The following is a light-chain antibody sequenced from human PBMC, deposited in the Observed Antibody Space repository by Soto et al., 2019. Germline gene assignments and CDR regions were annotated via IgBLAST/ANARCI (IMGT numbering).Light chain of an antibody. CDR1: SGHSTYA. J-gene: IGLJ3*02. V-gene: IGLV4-69*01. CDR3: QTWGTGIRV. Sequence: QLVLTQSPSASASLGASVKLTCTLSSGHSTYAIAWHQQQPEQGPRYLMKLKSDGSHNKGDGIPDRFSGSSSGAERYLTISSVQSEDEADYYCQTWGTGIRVFGGGTKLTVL. CDR2: LKSDGSH.